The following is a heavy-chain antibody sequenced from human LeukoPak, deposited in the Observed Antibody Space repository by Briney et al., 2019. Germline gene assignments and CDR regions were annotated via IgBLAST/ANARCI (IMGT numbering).Heavy chain of an antibody. D-gene: IGHD6-19*01. CDR3: ARASGWNKIDY. V-gene: IGHV1-8*01. CDR2: MNPNSGNT. CDR1: GYTFTSYD. J-gene: IGHJ4*02. Sequence: GASVKVSCRASGYTFTSYDINWVRQATGQGLEWMGWMNPNSGNTGYAQEFQGRVTMTRNTSISTAYMELSSLRSEDTAVYYCARASGWNKIDYWGQGTLVTVSS.